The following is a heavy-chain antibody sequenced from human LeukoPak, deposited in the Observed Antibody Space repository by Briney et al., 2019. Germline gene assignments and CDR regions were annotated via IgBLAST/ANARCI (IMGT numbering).Heavy chain of an antibody. J-gene: IGHJ4*02. Sequence: GGSLRLSCAASGFTFSTYAMSWVRQAPGKGLEWVSASRGNGGRTDYADSAEGRFTTSRDNSKNTVYLQMNSLRAEDTAVYYCAKADDTVATNFDSWGQGTLVTVSS. CDR1: GFTFSTYA. D-gene: IGHD5-12*01. V-gene: IGHV3-23*01. CDR3: AKADDTVATNFDS. CDR2: SRGNGGRT.